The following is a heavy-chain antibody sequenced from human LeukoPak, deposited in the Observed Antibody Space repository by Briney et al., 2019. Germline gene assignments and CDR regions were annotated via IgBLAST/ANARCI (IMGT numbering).Heavy chain of an antibody. V-gene: IGHV3-23*01. CDR1: GFTFSSYA. Sequence: AGGSLRLSRAASGFTFSSYAMSWVRQAPGKGLEWVSAISGSGSSTYYADSVKGRFTISRDNSKNTLYLQMNSLRAEDTALYYCAKRDGYNSNPLKDWGQGTLVTVSS. D-gene: IGHD5-24*01. J-gene: IGHJ4*02. CDR2: ISGSGSST. CDR3: AKRDGYNSNPLKD.